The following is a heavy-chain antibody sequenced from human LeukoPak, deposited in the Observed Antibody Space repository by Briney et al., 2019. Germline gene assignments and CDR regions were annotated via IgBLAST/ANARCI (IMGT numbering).Heavy chain of an antibody. CDR3: AREYCSTTRCYMADY. V-gene: IGHV1-18*04. Sequence: GESLKISCKGSGYSFTSYWIGWVRQAPGQGLEWTGWISGYNGNTNYAQKLQGRVTMTTDTSTSTAYMELRSLRSDDTAVYYCAREYCSTTRCYMADYWGQGTLVTVSS. D-gene: IGHD2-2*01. J-gene: IGHJ4*02. CDR2: ISGYNGNT. CDR1: GYSFTSYW.